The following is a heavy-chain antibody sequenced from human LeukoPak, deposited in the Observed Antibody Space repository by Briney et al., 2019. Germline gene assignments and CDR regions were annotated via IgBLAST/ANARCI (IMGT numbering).Heavy chain of an antibody. CDR3: AKETVVVVAATPDAFDI. Sequence: GGSLRLSCAAPGFTFSSYAMSWVRQAPGKGLEWVSAISGSGGSTYYADSVKGRFTISRDNSKNTLYLQMNSLRAEDTAVYYCAKETVVVVAATPDAFDIWGQGTMVTVSS. CDR2: ISGSGGST. CDR1: GFTFSSYA. J-gene: IGHJ3*02. V-gene: IGHV3-23*01. D-gene: IGHD2-15*01.